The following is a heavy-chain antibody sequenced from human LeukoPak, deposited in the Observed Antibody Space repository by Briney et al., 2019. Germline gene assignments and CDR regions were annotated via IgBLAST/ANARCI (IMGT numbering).Heavy chain of an antibody. Sequence: PSETLSLTCTVSGGSISSYYWSWIRQPPGKGLEWIGYIYDSGSTNYNPSLKSRVTISVDASKNQFSLKLSSVTAADTAVYYCARRTYYYDSSGYYYYYYYMDVWGKGTTVTISS. CDR3: ARRTYYYDSSGYYYYYYYMDV. CDR2: IYDSGST. D-gene: IGHD3-22*01. CDR1: GGSISSYY. J-gene: IGHJ6*03. V-gene: IGHV4-59*12.